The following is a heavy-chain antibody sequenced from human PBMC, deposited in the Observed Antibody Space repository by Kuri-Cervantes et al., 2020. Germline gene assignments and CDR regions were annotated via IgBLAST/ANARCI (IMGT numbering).Heavy chain of an antibody. CDR1: GGTFSSYA. V-gene: IGHV1-69*05. CDR3: ARGGEVLLWFGETGDAFDI. CDR2: IIPIFGTA. Sequence: SVKVSCKASGGTFSSYAISWVRQAPGQGLEWMGGIIPIFGTANYAQKFQGRVTITRDTSASTAYMELSSLRSEDTAVYYCARGGEVLLWFGETGDAFDIWGQGTMVTVSS. J-gene: IGHJ3*02. D-gene: IGHD3-10*01.